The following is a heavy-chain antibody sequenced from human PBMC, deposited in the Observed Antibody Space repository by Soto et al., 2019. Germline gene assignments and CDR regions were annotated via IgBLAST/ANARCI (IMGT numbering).Heavy chain of an antibody. CDR2: IDASGNS. D-gene: IGHD6-13*01. Sequence: SETLSLTCTVSGDSISSYYWNWIRQPAGKGLEWIGRIDASGNSNYNPSLKSRVTMSVDTSKKQFSLKVTSLTAADTAVYYCARYSSNWFQTEGMDVWGQGTTVTVSS. CDR1: GDSISSYY. J-gene: IGHJ6*02. V-gene: IGHV4-4*07. CDR3: ARYSSNWFQTEGMDV.